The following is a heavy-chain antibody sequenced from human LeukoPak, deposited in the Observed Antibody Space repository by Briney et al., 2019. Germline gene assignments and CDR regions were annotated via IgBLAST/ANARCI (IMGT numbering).Heavy chain of an antibody. CDR1: GYTFTGYY. CDR2: INPNSGGT. J-gene: IGHJ5*02. Sequence: ASVKVSCKASGYTFTGYYMHWVRQAPGQGLEWMGWINPNSGGTNYAQKFQGRVTMTRDTSISTAYMELSRLRSDDTAVYYCARVNYYGSGSYYTDNWFDPWGQGTLVTVSS. D-gene: IGHD3-10*01. V-gene: IGHV1-2*02. CDR3: ARVNYYGSGSYYTDNWFDP.